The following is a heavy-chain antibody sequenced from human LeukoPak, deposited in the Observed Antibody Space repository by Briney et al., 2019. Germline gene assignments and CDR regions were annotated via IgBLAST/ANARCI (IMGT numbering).Heavy chain of an antibody. CDR1: GGSINSGGYY. CDR2: IYYSGST. J-gene: IGHJ4*02. D-gene: IGHD3-10*01. CDR3: ARGGYYGSGSYRLAV. V-gene: IGHV4-31*03. Sequence: SETLSLTCTVSGGSINSGGYYWTWIRHLPGEGLEWIGYIYYSGSTHYNPSLKSRVTISLDTSKTQFSLNLTSVTAADTAVYYCARGGYYGSGSYRLAVWGQGSPVTVSS.